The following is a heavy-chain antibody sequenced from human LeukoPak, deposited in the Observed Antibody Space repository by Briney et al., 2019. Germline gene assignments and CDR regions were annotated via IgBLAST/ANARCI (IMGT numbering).Heavy chain of an antibody. CDR1: GYTFTTYR. Sequence: ASVKVSCKTSGYTFTTYRINWVRQATGQGLEWLGWMNPYSGDRGYAQKFQGRLSITSDTSISTAYMGLSSLRSDDTAVYFCARTTSLTASGYDYWGQGTLVTVSS. CDR3: ARTTSLTASGYDY. J-gene: IGHJ4*02. V-gene: IGHV1-8*03. D-gene: IGHD4-17*01. CDR2: MNPYSGDR.